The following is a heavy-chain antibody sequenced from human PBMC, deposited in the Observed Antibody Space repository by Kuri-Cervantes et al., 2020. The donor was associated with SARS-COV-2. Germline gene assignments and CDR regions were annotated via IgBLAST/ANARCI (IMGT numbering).Heavy chain of an antibody. CDR3: ARDLGGVSGPFDY. D-gene: IGHD3-16*01. CDR2: IYTGDKT. Sequence: GGSLRLSCAASGFTVSGNYMSRVRQAPEKGLEWLSVIYTGDKTYYADSVKGRFTISRDNSKNTVYLQMNSLRAEDTAVYYCARDLGGVSGPFDYWGQGTLVTVSS. V-gene: IGHV3-53*01. CDR1: GFTVSGNY. J-gene: IGHJ4*02.